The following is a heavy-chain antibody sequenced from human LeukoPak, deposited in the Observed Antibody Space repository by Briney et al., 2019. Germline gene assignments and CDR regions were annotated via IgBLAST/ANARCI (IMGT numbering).Heavy chain of an antibody. CDR2: ITRSSSIM. J-gene: IGHJ4*02. CDR3: ARDVDYGFDY. D-gene: IGHD4-17*01. Sequence: GGSLRLSSAVSGFTFSGYSMNWVRQAPGKGLEWVSYITRSSSIMNYADSMKGRFTISRDNAKNSLYLQMNSLRDGDTAVYFCARDVDYGFDYWGQGTLVTVSS. CDR1: GFTFSGYS. V-gene: IGHV3-48*02.